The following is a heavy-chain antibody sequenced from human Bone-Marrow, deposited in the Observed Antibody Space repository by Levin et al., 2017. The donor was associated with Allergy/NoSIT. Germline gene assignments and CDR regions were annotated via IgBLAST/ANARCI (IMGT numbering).Heavy chain of an antibody. V-gene: IGHV3-7*01. D-gene: IGHD6-19*01. CDR2: IKQDGSEK. CDR1: GFTFSSYW. CDR3: ARDLIGSGWPLIDY. Sequence: GGSLRLSCAASGFTFSSYWMSWVRQAPGKGLEWVANIKQDGSEKYYVDSVKGRFTISRDNAKNSLYLQMNSLRAEDTAVYYCARDLIGSGWPLIDYWGQGTLVTVSS. J-gene: IGHJ4*02.